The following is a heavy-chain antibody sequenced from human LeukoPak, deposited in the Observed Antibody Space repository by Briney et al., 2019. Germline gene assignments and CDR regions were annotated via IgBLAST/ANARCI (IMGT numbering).Heavy chain of an antibody. CDR1: GFTFSSYG. CDR2: ISSSGSTI. J-gene: IGHJ4*02. Sequence: GRSLRLSCAASGFTFSSYGMHWVRQAPGKGLEWVSYISSSGSTIYYADSVKGRFTISRDNAKNSLYLQMNSLRAEDTAVYYCARVYVNYIDYWGQGTLVTVSS. V-gene: IGHV3-48*04. D-gene: IGHD2/OR15-2a*01. CDR3: ARVYVNYIDY.